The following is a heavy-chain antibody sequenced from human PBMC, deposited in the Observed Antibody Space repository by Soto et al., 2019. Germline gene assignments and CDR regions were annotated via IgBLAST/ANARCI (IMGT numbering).Heavy chain of an antibody. CDR1: GYTFTGYY. D-gene: IGHD6-13*01. V-gene: IGHV1-2*02. CDR3: TIAAAGTGTFDP. J-gene: IGHJ5*02. CDR2: INPNSGGT. Sequence: ASVKVSCKASGYTFTGYYMHWVRQAPGQGLEWMGWINPNSGGTNYAQKFQGRVTMTRDTSISTAYMELSRLRSDDTAVYYCTIAAAGTGTFDPWGRGTLVTVSS.